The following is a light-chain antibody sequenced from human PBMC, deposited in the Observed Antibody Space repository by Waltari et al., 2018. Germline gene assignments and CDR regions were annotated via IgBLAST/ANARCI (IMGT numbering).Light chain of an antibody. CDR3: ASWDDGLNGWV. Sequence: QSVLTQAPSASGTPGQRVIISCSGSSSNIGNNPVNWYQQVPGTAPKLLIFYNKEGPSGVPDGLSGSKSGTSASLAISGLQSEDEADYYCASWDDGLNGWVFGGGTRLTVL. J-gene: IGLJ3*02. V-gene: IGLV1-44*01. CDR2: YNK. CDR1: SSNIGNNP.